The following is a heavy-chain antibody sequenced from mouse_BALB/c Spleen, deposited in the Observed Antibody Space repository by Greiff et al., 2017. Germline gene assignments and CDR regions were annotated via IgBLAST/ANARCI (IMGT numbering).Heavy chain of an antibody. CDR1: GFTFSSYG. J-gene: IGHJ4*01. D-gene: IGHD2-14*01. CDR3: ARVAYYRYDYAMDY. Sequence: EVKLVESGGGLVQPGGSLKLSCAASGFTFSSYGMSWVRQTPDKRLELVATINSNGGSTYYPDSVKGRFTISRDNAKNTLYLQMSSLKSEDTAMYYCARVAYYRYDYAMDYWGQGTSVTVSS. CDR2: INSNGGST. V-gene: IGHV5-6-3*01.